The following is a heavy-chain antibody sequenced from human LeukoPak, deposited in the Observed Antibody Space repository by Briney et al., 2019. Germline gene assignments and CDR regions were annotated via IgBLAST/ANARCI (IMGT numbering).Heavy chain of an antibody. D-gene: IGHD6-13*01. CDR3: ARDYSSSWYSSWFDP. CDR2: IIPILGTA. Sequence: SVKVPCKASGGTFSSYAISWVRQAPGQGLEWMGGIIPILGTANYAQKFQGRVTITADESTSTAYMELSSLRSEDTAVYYCARDYSSSWYSSWFDPWGQGTLVTVSS. V-gene: IGHV1-69*13. J-gene: IGHJ5*02. CDR1: GGTFSSYA.